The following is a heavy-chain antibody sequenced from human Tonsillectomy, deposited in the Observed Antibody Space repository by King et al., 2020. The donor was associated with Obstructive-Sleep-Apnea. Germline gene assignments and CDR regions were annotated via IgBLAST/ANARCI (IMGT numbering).Heavy chain of an antibody. J-gene: IGHJ4*02. CDR1: GFTFSSYS. D-gene: IGHD3-22*01. CDR2: ISSSSSYI. V-gene: IGHV3-21*01. CDR3: ARDTLYYYDSSGYLTRRLFDY. Sequence: VQLVQSGGGLVKHGGSLRLSCAVSGFTFSSYSMNWVRQAPGKGLEWVSSISSSSSYIYYADSVKGRFTISRDNAKNSLYLQMNSLRAEDTAVYYCARDTLYYYDSSGYLTRRLFDYWGQGTLVTVSS.